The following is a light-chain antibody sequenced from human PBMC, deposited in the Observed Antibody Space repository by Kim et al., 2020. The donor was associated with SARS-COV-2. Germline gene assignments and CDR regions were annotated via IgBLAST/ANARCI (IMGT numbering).Light chain of an antibody. Sequence: SASVGDRVTITWQASHDISSYLNWYQQKPGKAPKLLIYDASNLETGVPSRFSGSGYGTDFTFTISSLQPEDIATYHCQQYDNLPYSFGQGTKLEI. CDR3: QQYDNLPYS. CDR1: HDISSY. CDR2: DAS. J-gene: IGKJ2*03. V-gene: IGKV1-33*01.